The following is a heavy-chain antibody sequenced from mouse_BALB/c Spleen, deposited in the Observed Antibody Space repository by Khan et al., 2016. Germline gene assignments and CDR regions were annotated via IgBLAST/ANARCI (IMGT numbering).Heavy chain of an antibody. CDR3: VRSEAARSSFTY. CDR1: GDSITSGY. Sequence: EVQLQESGPSLVKPSQTLSLTCSVSGDSITSGYWNWIRKFPGNKVEYMGYINYSGNTFYNPSLESRISITRDTSKNQYYLQLNSVTSEDTATFYCVRSEAARSSFTYWGQGTLVTVSA. J-gene: IGHJ3*01. V-gene: IGHV3-8*02. D-gene: IGHD3-1*01. CDR2: INYSGNT.